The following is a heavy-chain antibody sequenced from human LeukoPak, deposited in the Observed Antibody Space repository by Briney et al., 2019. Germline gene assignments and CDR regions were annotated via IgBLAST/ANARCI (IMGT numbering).Heavy chain of an antibody. CDR2: INHSGST. CDR3: ARGKQWLAY. Sequence: PSETLSLTCAVYGGSFSGYYWSWIRQPPGKGLEWIGEINHSGSTYYNPSLKSRVTISVDTSKNQFSLKLSSVTAADTAVYYCARGKQWLAYWGQGTLVTVSS. D-gene: IGHD6-19*01. J-gene: IGHJ4*02. V-gene: IGHV4-34*01. CDR1: GGSFSGYY.